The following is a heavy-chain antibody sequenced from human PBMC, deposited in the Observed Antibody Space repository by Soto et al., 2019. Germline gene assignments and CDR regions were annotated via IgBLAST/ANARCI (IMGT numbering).Heavy chain of an antibody. CDR1: GGTFSSYA. D-gene: IGHD3-3*01. CDR2: IIPIFGTA. Sequence: ASVKVSCKASGGTFSSYAISWVRQAPGQGLEWMGGIIPIFGTANYAQKFQGRVTITADESTSTAYMELSSLRSEVTAAYSCARGPGGFRAWGMDGWGQGSTVTVSS. J-gene: IGHJ6*02. V-gene: IGHV1-69*13. CDR3: ARGPGGFRAWGMDG.